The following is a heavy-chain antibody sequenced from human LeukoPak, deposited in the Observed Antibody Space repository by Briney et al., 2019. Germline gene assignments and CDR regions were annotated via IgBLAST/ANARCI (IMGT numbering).Heavy chain of an antibody. J-gene: IGHJ6*03. D-gene: IGHD3-3*01. CDR2: ISAYNGNT. Sequence: ASVKVSCKASGYTFTSYGISWVRQAPGQGLKWMGWISAYNGNTNYAQKLQGRVTMTTDTSTSTAYMELRSLRSDDTAVYYCARTAPYDFWSGYSYYYYYMDVWGKGTTVTVSS. CDR1: GYTFTSYG. CDR3: ARTAPYDFWSGYSYYYYYMDV. V-gene: IGHV1-18*01.